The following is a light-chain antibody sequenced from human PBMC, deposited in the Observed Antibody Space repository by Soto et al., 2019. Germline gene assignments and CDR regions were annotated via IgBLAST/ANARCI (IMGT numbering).Light chain of an antibody. CDR3: QQYNNWPS. J-gene: IGKJ5*01. CDR1: QTVSRN. CDR2: DIS. Sequence: VITQSPATLSVSPGERATLSWRASQTVSRNLAWYQQRPGQAPRLLIYDISNRATGVPARFSGSGSETEFTLTIRSLQSEDFAVYFCQQYNNWPSFGQGTRLEI. V-gene: IGKV3-15*01.